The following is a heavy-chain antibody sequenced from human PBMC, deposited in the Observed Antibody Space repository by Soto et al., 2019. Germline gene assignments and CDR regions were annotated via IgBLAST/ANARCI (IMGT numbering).Heavy chain of an antibody. V-gene: IGHV1-46*01. D-gene: IGHD4-4*01. CDR1: GYTFTSYY. Sequence: ASVKVSCKASGYTFTSYYMHWVRQAPGQGLEWMGIINPSGGSTSYAQKFQGRVTMTRDTSTSTVYMELSSLRSDDTAVYYCARDDYSNSHHFNWFDPWGQGTLVTVSS. CDR3: ARDDYSNSHHFNWFDP. CDR2: INPSGGST. J-gene: IGHJ5*02.